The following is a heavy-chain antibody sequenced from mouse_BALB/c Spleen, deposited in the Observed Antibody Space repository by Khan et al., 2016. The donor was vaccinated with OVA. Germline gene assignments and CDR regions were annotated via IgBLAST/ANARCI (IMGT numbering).Heavy chain of an antibody. CDR3: ARVYGGDFDY. V-gene: IGHV3-2*02. J-gene: IGHJ2*01. D-gene: IGHD1-1*01. CDR1: GYSITSDYA. Sequence: VQLKESGPGLVKPSQSLSLICTVTGYSITSDYAWNWIRQFPGNKLEWMGFISYSGNTNYNPSLKSRISITRDTSKNQSFLHLNSVTTEDTATYYCARVYGGDFDYWGQGTTLTVSS. CDR2: ISYSGNT.